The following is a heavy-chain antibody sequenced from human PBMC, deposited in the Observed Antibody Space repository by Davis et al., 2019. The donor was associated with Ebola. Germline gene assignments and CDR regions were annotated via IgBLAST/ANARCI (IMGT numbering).Heavy chain of an antibody. CDR3: ARGGGYSSGWDDY. CDR2: IWYDGSNK. CDR1: GFTFSSYG. V-gene: IGHV3-33*01. D-gene: IGHD6-19*01. Sequence: GESLKISCAASGFTFSSYGMHWVRQAPSKGLEWVAVIWYDGSNKYYADSVKGRFTISRDNSKNTLYLQMNSLRAEDTAVYYCARGGGYSSGWDDYWGQGTLVTVSS. J-gene: IGHJ4*02.